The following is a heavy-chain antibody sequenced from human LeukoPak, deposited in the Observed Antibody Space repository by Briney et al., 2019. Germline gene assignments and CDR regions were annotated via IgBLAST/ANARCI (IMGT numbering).Heavy chain of an antibody. CDR3: AKGPYFDL. Sequence: SETLSLTCTVSGGSISSYYWSWIRQPPGKGLEWIGYIYYSGSTNYNPSLKSRVTISVDTSKNQFSLRLSSVTAADTAVYYCAKGPYFDLWGRGTLVTVSS. CDR2: IYYSGST. J-gene: IGHJ2*01. V-gene: IGHV4-59*01. CDR1: GGSISSYY.